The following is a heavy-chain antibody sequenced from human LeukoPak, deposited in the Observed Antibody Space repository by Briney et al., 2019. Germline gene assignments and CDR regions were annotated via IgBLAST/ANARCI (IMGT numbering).Heavy chain of an antibody. V-gene: IGHV3-23*01. CDR1: GFTFSSYA. CDR3: AKRRWIQLWLFSPYYFDY. Sequence: GGSLRLSCAASGFTFSSYAMSWVRQAPGKGLEWVSAISGSGDSTYYADSVKGRFTISRDNSKKTLYLQLNSLRAEDTAVYYCAKRRWIQLWLFSPYYFDYWGQGTLVTVSS. D-gene: IGHD5-18*01. J-gene: IGHJ4*02. CDR2: ISGSGDST.